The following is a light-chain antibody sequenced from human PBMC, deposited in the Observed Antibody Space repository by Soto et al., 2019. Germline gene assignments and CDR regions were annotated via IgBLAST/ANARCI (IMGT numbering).Light chain of an antibody. CDR3: MQALETPRA. Sequence: DVVMTQSPLSLPVTLGEPASISCRSNQSLLHDSGHHHLDWYLQKPGQSPQLLIYLGSDRASGVPDRFSGSGSGTDFTLKISRVEAEDVGVYYYMQALETPRAFGQGTKVEI. CDR2: LGS. V-gene: IGKV2-28*01. J-gene: IGKJ1*01. CDR1: QSLLHDSGHHH.